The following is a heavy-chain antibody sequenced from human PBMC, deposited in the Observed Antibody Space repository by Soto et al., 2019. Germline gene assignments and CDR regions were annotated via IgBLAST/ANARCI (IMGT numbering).Heavy chain of an antibody. CDR2: IYYSGST. J-gene: IGHJ3*02. CDR3: ARQSAWHAFDI. D-gene: IGHD2-2*01. CDR1: GGPISGYN. Sequence: QVQLQESGPGLVKPSETLSLTCTVSGGPISGYNWSWIRQPQGKGLEWIGYIYYSGSTNYNPSLKSRVTISVDTSKNQFSLKLSSVTAADTAVYYCARQSAWHAFDIWGQGTMVTVSS. V-gene: IGHV4-59*08.